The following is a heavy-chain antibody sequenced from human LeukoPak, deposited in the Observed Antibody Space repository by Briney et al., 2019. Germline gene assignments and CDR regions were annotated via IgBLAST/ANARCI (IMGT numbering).Heavy chain of an antibody. D-gene: IGHD6-13*01. CDR3: AKGKVAAAARFDY. V-gene: IGHV3-23*01. J-gene: IGHJ4*02. CDR2: ISGSGGTT. CDR1: GFTFDNFA. Sequence: GGSLRLSCAASGFTFDNFAMSWVRQAPGKGLEWVSEISGSGGTTYYADSLKGRFTIPRDNSNNTLYLQMNSLRAEDTALYYCAKGKVAAAARFDYWGQGILVTVTS.